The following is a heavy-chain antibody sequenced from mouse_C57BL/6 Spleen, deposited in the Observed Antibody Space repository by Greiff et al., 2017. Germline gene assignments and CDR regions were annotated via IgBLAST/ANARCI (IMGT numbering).Heavy chain of an antibody. V-gene: IGHV3-8*01. CDR1: GYSITSDY. D-gene: IGHD1-1*01. J-gene: IGHJ4*01. Sequence: EVNVVESGPGLAKPSQTLSLTCSVTGYSITSDYWNWIRKFPGNKLEYMGYISYSGSTYYNPSLKSRISITRDTSKNQYYLQLNSVTTEDTATYYCARDGYGSSYAMDYWGQGTSVTVSS. CDR3: ARDGYGSSYAMDY. CDR2: ISYSGST.